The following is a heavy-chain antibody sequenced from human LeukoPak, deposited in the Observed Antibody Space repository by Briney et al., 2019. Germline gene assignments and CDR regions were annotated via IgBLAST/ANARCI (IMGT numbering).Heavy chain of an antibody. CDR3: ARALYCSGGRCYSSVLRFDI. J-gene: IGHJ3*02. V-gene: IGHV4-61*02. CDR1: GGSISSGSYY. D-gene: IGHD2-15*01. Sequence: PSETLSLTSTVSGGSISSGSYYWSWIRQPAGKGLERIGRIYTSGSTNYNPSLKSRVTISVDTSKNQFSLKLSCVTAADTAVYYCARALYCSGGRCYSSVLRFDIWGQRTMVTVSS. CDR2: IYTSGST.